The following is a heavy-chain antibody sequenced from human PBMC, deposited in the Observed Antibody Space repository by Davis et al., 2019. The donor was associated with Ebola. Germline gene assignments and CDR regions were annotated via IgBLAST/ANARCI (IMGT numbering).Heavy chain of an antibody. D-gene: IGHD3-10*01. CDR1: GFLFSSYA. CDR3: AKDLTSYYGSGDFFDY. J-gene: IGHJ4*02. V-gene: IGHV3-23*01. Sequence: GESLKISCAASGFLFSSYAMSWARQAPGRGLEWVSSISASGGATFYADSVKGRIVMSRDNSNDTLYLRMNNLRAEDTAIYYCAKDLTSYYGSGDFFDYWGQGILDTVSS. CDR2: ISASGGAT.